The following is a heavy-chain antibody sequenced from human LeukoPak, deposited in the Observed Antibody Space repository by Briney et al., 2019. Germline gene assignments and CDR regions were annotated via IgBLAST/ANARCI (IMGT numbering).Heavy chain of an antibody. CDR3: ARESISGHRDFDF. CDR2: ISSGSRTI. J-gene: IGHJ4*02. V-gene: IGHV3-48*01. Sequence: GGSLRLSCAASGFTFSSYSMNWVRQAPGKGLEWISYISSGSRTIFYGDSVKGRFTVSRDNAKNSLYLQMRSLRAEDTAVYYCARESISGHRDFDFWGQGTLVTVSS. CDR1: GFTFSSYS. D-gene: IGHD2-21*01.